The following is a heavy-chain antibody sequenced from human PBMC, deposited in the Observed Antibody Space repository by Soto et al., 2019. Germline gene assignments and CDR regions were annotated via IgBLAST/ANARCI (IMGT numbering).Heavy chain of an antibody. Sequence: GGSLRLSCAASGFTFSSYSMNWVRQAPGKGLEWVSYISSSSSTIYYADSVKGRFTISRDNAKNSLYLQMNSLRDEDTAVYYCASNLPAFESPMGSYYYYYGMDVWGQGTTVTVSS. V-gene: IGHV3-48*02. D-gene: IGHD1-26*01. CDR3: ASNLPAFESPMGSYYYYYGMDV. J-gene: IGHJ6*02. CDR1: GFTFSSYS. CDR2: ISSSSSTI.